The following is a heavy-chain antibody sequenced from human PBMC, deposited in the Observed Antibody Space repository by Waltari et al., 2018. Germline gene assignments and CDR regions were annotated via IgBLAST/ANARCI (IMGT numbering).Heavy chain of an antibody. CDR1: GFTFSSHG. V-gene: IGHV3-33*01. CDR3: ARQRYCSSTSCYHPGMDV. Sequence: QVQLVESGGGLVQPGRSLRLSCAASGFTFSSHGMHWVRQAPGKGLEWVAVIWYDGSNKYYADSVKGRFTISRDNSKNTLFLQMNSLRAEDTAVYYCARQRYCSSTSCYHPGMDVWGQGTTVTVSS. D-gene: IGHD2-2*01. J-gene: IGHJ6*02. CDR2: IWYDGSNK.